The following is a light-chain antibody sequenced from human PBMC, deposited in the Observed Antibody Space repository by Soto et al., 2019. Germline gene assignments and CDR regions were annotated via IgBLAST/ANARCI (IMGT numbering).Light chain of an antibody. V-gene: IGKV4-1*01. Sequence: DIVMTQSPDSLAVSLGERATINCKSSQSVLYSSNNKNYLAWYQQKPGQPPKLLIYWASTRESVVPDRFSGRGSRTDFTLTISSLQAEDVAVYYCQQYYSTPLTFGGGTKVEIK. CDR1: QSVLYSSNNKNY. J-gene: IGKJ4*01. CDR3: QQYYSTPLT. CDR2: WAS.